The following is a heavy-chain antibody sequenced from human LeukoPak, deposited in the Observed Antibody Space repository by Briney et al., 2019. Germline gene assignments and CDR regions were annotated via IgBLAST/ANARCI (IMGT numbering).Heavy chain of an antibody. CDR2: IYYSGST. CDR1: GASVSGSPYY. CDR3: ARAATHYYDDTYYYYYMDV. Sequence: SETLSLTCTVSGASVSGSPYYWGWIRQPPGKGLERIGSIYYSGSTYYNPSLKSRVTISVDTSKNQFSLKLSSVTAADTAVYYCARAATHYYDDTYYYYYMDVWGKGTTVTVSS. V-gene: IGHV4-39*07. D-gene: IGHD3-22*01. J-gene: IGHJ6*03.